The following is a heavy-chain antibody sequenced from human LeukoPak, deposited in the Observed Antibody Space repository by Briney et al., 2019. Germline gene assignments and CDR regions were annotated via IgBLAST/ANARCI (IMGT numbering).Heavy chain of an antibody. V-gene: IGHV4-31*03. CDR2: IFYTGST. J-gene: IGHJ3*02. D-gene: IGHD6-13*01. CDR1: GDSVSSGSYY. CDR3: ARDPAAADPSDAFDI. Sequence: PSETLSLTCTVSGDSVSSGSYYWSWVRQHPGKGLEWIGYIFYTGSTYYNPSLKSRLTISLDTSKNQFSLKLSSVTAADTAVYYCARDPAAADPSDAFDIWGQGTMVTVSS.